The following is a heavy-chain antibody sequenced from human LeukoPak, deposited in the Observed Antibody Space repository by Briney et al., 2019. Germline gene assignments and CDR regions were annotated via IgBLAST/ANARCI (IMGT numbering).Heavy chain of an antibody. CDR3: ARGVGYCSSTSCYGSNWLDP. CDR1: GYTLTGDD. V-gene: IGHV1-8*03. D-gene: IGHD2-2*01. CDR2: MNPNSGNT. Sequence: ATVKVSCTASGYTLTGDDINWVRQATGQGLEWMGWMNPNSGNTGYAQKFQGRVTITRNTSISTAYMELSSLRSEDTAVYYCARGVGYCSSTSCYGSNWLDPWGQGTLVTVFS. J-gene: IGHJ5*02.